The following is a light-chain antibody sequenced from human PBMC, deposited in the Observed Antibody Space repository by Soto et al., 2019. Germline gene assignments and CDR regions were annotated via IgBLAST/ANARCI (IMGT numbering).Light chain of an antibody. CDR1: RSVSNY. J-gene: IGKJ5*01. CDR3: QQRSNWPIT. Sequence: ESVLTQSLATLSLSPGESATLSCRASRSVSNYLAWYQQKPGQAPRLLIYDASSRPTDIHARFSGSGSGTDFTLTISSLEPEEFALYDGQQRSNWPITFGQGTRLEIK. V-gene: IGKV3-11*01. CDR2: DAS.